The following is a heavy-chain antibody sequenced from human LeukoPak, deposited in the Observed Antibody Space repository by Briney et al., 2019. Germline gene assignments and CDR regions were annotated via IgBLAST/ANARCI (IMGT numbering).Heavy chain of an antibody. CDR2: ISGSGGST. J-gene: IGHJ4*02. D-gene: IGHD3-10*01. CDR1: GFTFSSYA. V-gene: IGHV3-23*01. Sequence: GGSLRLSCAASGFTFSSYAMSWARQAPGKGLEWVSAISGSGGSTYYADSVKGRFTISRDNSKNTLYLQMNSLRAEDTAVYYCAKDHMVRGVIIPYDYWGQGTLVTVSS. CDR3: AKDHMVRGVIIPYDY.